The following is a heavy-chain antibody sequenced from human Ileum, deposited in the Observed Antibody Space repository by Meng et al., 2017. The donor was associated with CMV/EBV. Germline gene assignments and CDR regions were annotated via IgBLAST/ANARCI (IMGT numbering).Heavy chain of an antibody. CDR1: GGSFSGYY. Sequence: SETLSLTCAVYGGSFSGYYWSWIRQPPGKGLEWIGEINHSGNTNYNPSLKSRDTISVDTSKNQFSLKLSSVTTADTAVYYCAQGPVVSVTSLTDYYYYYGMDVWGQGTTVTVSS. V-gene: IGHV4-34*01. D-gene: IGHD4-11*01. J-gene: IGHJ6*02. CDR2: INHSGNT. CDR3: AQGPVVSVTSLTDYYYYYGMDV.